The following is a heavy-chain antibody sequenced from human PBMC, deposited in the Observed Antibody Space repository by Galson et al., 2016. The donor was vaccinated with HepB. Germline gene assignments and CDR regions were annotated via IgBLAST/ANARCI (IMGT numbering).Heavy chain of an antibody. V-gene: IGHV4-4*02. CDR3: ARAIPGYERGPYFDY. D-gene: IGHD3-3*01. Sequence: SETLSLTCAVSGGSVSSSDWWTWVRQPPGKGLEWIGEIYHSGLTNYNPSLKSRVTISIDTSKNQFSLNLSFVIAADTAVYYCARAIPGYERGPYFDYWGQGTLVTVSS. CDR1: GGSVSSSDW. CDR2: IYHSGLT. J-gene: IGHJ4*02.